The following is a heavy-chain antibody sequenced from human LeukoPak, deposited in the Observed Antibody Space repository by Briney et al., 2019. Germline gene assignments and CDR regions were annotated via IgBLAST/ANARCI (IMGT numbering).Heavy chain of an antibody. CDR3: AKDVAPDSGWDLDH. Sequence: GGSLRLSCAASGLTVSSNYMSWVRQAPGKGLEWVSVIYSGGSTYYADSVKGRFTISRDNSKNTLYLQMNSLRDEDTAVYYCAKDVAPDSGWDLDHWGQGTLVTVSS. CDR1: GLTVSSNY. D-gene: IGHD6-19*01. J-gene: IGHJ5*02. CDR2: IYSGGST. V-gene: IGHV3-53*01.